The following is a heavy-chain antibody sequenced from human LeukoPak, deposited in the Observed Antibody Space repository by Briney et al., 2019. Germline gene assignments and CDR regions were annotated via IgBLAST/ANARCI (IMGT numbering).Heavy chain of an antibody. CDR2: IYTSGST. Sequence: SETLSLTCTVSGGSISSSSYYWSWIRQPAGKGLEWIGRIYTSGSTNYNPSLKSRVTISVDTSKNQFSLKLSSVTAADTAVYYCARGGYIYGGHNWFDPWGQGTLVTVSS. V-gene: IGHV4-61*02. CDR1: GGSISSSSYY. J-gene: IGHJ5*02. D-gene: IGHD5-18*01. CDR3: ARGGYIYGGHNWFDP.